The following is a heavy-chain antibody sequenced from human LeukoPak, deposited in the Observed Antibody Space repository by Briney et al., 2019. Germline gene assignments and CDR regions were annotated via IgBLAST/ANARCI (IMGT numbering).Heavy chain of an antibody. D-gene: IGHD5-12*01. CDR1: GGSISSSSYY. CDR2: IYYSGST. CDR3: ARRGYRYDLWLWNY. J-gene: IGHJ4*02. Sequence: SETLSLTCTVSGGSISSSSYYWGWIRQPPGKGLEWTGSIYYSGSTYYNPSLKSRVTISVDTSKNQFSLKLSSVTAADTAVYYCARRGYRYDLWLWNYWGQGTLVTVSS. V-gene: IGHV4-39*01.